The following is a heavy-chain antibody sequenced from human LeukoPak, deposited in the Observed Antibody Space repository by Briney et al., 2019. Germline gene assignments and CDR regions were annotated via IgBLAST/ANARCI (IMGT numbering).Heavy chain of an antibody. CDR3: AKDDYGGNSGPYYYYGMDV. J-gene: IGHJ6*02. CDR2: IGGSGGST. D-gene: IGHD4-23*01. Sequence: PGGSLRLSCAASGFTFSTYGMSWVRQAPGKGLEWVSGIGGSGGSTYYADSVRGRFTISRDNSKNTLYLQMNSLRAEDTAVYYCAKDDYGGNSGPYYYYGMDVWGQGTTVTVSS. CDR1: GFTFSTYG. V-gene: IGHV3-23*01.